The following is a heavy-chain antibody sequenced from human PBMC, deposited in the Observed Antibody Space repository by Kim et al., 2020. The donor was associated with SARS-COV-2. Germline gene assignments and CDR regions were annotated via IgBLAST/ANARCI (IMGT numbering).Heavy chain of an antibody. V-gene: IGHV3-23*01. CDR3: AKDRGYGYGSDY. Sequence: GGSLRLSCAASGFTFSSYAMRWVRQAPGKGLEWVSAISGGGSSTYYTDSVKGRFTISRDNSKNTLYLQMNSLRAEDTAVYYCAKDRGYGYGSDYWGQGTLVTVSS. J-gene: IGHJ4*02. D-gene: IGHD5-18*01. CDR1: GFTFSSYA. CDR2: ISGGGSST.